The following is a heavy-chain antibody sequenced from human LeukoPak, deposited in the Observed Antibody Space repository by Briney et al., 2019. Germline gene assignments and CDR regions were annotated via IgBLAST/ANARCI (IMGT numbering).Heavy chain of an antibody. D-gene: IGHD3-10*01. CDR2: INPSGGST. Sequence: ASVKVSCKASGYTFTRYYMNWVRQAPGQGLEWMEIINPSGGSTNYAQKFQGRVTMTRDTSTSTIYMEVSSLRSEDTAVYYCATSFRAVNWFDPWGQGTLVTVSS. CDR3: ATSFRAVNWFDP. J-gene: IGHJ5*02. V-gene: IGHV1-46*01. CDR1: GYTFTRYY.